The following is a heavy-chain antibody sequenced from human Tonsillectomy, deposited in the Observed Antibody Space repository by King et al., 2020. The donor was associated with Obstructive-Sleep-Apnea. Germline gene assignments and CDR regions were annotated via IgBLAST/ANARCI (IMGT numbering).Heavy chain of an antibody. J-gene: IGHJ4*02. CDR1: GFSFSTRD. D-gene: IGHD6-13*01. V-gene: IGHV3-30*18. CDR2: ISWNERDK. Sequence: VQLVESGGGVVQPGTSLRLSCAASGFSFSTRDIHWVRQAPGKGLEWVALISWNERDKYYADSVKGRFTISRENSKNTLYLGMNGLGAEDTAAYYCAKGEWSSRSIDYWGQGTLVTVSS. CDR3: AKGEWSSRSIDY.